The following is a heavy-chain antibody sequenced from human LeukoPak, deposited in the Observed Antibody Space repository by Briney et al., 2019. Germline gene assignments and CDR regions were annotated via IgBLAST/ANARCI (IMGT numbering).Heavy chain of an antibody. CDR2: ISYDGSNK. J-gene: IGHJ4*02. Sequence: GGSLRLSCAASGFTFSSYAMHWVRQAPGKGLEWVAVISYDGSNKYYADSVKGRFTISRDNSKNTLYLQMNSPRAEDTAVYYCARVLPGQGYCTNGVCQPLDYWGQGTLVTVSS. V-gene: IGHV3-30*04. CDR3: ARVLPGQGYCTNGVCQPLDY. CDR1: GFTFSSYA. D-gene: IGHD2-8*01.